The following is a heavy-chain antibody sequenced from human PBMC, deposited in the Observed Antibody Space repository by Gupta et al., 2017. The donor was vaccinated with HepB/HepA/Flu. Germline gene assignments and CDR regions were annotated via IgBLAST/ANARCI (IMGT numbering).Heavy chain of an antibody. V-gene: IGHV3-21*01. Sequence: EVQLVASGGGLVKPGGSRSLSCELSGFIFITYSMNWVRQAPGQGLEWVASISSWSTYIYSAESVRGRFTISRDNAKNSLLLQMDSLRVADTAVYYCARVFTDDKGWYGMDVWGQGTTVTVSS. CDR2: ISSWSTYI. J-gene: IGHJ6*02. CDR1: GFIFITYS. D-gene: IGHD3-22*01. CDR3: ARVFTDDKGWYGMDV.